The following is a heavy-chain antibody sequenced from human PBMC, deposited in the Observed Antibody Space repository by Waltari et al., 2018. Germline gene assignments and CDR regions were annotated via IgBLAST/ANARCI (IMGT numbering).Heavy chain of an antibody. J-gene: IGHJ5*02. D-gene: IGHD6-6*01. CDR3: ARDMHSSSSALGWLDP. CDR1: GFTFDSYG. CDR2: IWFDGSAK. V-gene: IGHV3-33*01. Sequence: QVQLVESGGGVVQSGRALRLSCVAAGFTFDSYGVPWVRQAPGKALEWVALIWFDGSAKYYADSVKGRFTVSRDNSKNTFYLQLNSLRAEDTAVYYCARDMHSSSSALGWLDPWGQGTLVTVSS.